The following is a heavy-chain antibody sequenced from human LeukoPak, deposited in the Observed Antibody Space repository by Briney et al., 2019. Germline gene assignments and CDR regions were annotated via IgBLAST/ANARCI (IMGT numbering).Heavy chain of an antibody. Sequence: SETLSLTCAVYGGSFSGYYWSWIRQPPGKGLEWIGEINHSGSTNYNPSLKSRVTISVDTSKNQFSLKLSSVTAADTAVYYCARQPMVRGVRSRGFDYWGQGALVTVSS. J-gene: IGHJ4*02. CDR2: INHSGST. CDR1: GGSFSGYY. D-gene: IGHD3-10*01. V-gene: IGHV4-34*01. CDR3: ARQPMVRGVRSRGFDY.